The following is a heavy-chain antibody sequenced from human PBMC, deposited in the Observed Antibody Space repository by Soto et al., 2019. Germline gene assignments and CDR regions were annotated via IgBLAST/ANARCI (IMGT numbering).Heavy chain of an antibody. CDR2: IYPGDSDT. V-gene: IGHV5-51*01. CDR1: GYSFSSKW. CDR3: ARHDISISLRCYDGLDV. J-gene: IGHJ6*02. Sequence: GESLKISCKGSGYSFSSKWIGWVRQMPGKGLEWMGIIYPGDSDTRYSPSFQGQVTISADKSISTAYLQWSSLKASDTAMYYCARHDISISLRCYDGLDVWGQGTTVTVSS. D-gene: IGHD2-2*01.